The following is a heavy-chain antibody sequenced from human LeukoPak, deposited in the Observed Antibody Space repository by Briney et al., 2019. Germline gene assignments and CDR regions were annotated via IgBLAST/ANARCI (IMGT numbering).Heavy chain of an antibody. Sequence: ASVKVSCKASGYTFTSYGISWVRQAPGQGLEWMGWISAYNGNTNYAQKLQGRVTMTTDTSTSTAYMELSRLRSDDTAVYYCARDRPPSFYGSGSYSYYYYGMDVWGQGTTVTVSS. V-gene: IGHV1-18*01. CDR2: ISAYNGNT. CDR1: GYTFTSYG. D-gene: IGHD3-10*01. J-gene: IGHJ6*02. CDR3: ARDRPPSFYGSGSYSYYYYGMDV.